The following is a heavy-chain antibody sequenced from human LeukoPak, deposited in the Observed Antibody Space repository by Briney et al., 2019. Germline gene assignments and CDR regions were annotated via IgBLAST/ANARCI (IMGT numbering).Heavy chain of an antibody. CDR3: ARDRGYYGSGSYYTAY. J-gene: IGHJ4*02. D-gene: IGHD3-10*01. Sequence: PGGSLRLSCAASGFTFSSYGMHWVRQAPGKGLEWVAVIWYDGSNKYYADSVKGRFTISRDNSKNTLYLQMNSLRAEDTAVYYCARDRGYYGSGSYYTAYWGQGTLVTVSS. CDR2: IWYDGSNK. V-gene: IGHV3-33*01. CDR1: GFTFSSYG.